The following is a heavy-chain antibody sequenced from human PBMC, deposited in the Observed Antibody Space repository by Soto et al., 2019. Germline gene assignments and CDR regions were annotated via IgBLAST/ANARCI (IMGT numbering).Heavy chain of an antibody. V-gene: IGHV2-5*02. CDR3: AHVLVVVANYGMDV. CDR1: GFSLSTSGVG. D-gene: IGHD2-15*01. Sequence: QITLKESGPTLVKPTQTLTLTCTFSGFSLSTSGVGVGWIRQPPGKALEWLALIYWVDDKRYSPSLPSRLTITKDTSKNQVVLTMTNMDPVDTATYYCAHVLVVVANYGMDVWGQGTTVTVSS. J-gene: IGHJ6*02. CDR2: IYWVDDK.